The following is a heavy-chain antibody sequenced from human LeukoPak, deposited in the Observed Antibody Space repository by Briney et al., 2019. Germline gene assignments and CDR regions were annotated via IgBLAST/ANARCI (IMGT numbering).Heavy chain of an antibody. CDR2: IGGSVGVT. D-gene: IGHD1/OR15-1a*01. V-gene: IGHV3-23*01. CDR1: GFTFSSYW. J-gene: IGHJ4*02. Sequence: QPGGSLRLSCAASGFTFSSYWMSWVRQAPGKGLEWVSGIGGSVGVTAYVGSVKGRFTISRDNSKNMLYLQMNSLRADDTAIYYCAKAFRNNSWHYYFDSWGQGTLVTVSS. CDR3: AKAFRNNSWHYYFDS.